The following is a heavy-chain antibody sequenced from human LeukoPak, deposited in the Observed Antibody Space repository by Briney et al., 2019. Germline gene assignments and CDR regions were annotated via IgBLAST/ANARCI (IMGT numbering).Heavy chain of an antibody. CDR1: GFTFDDYA. D-gene: IGHD3-10*01. CDR3: AKDSGLWFGESAFTTLDY. V-gene: IGHV3-9*01. CDR2: ISWNSGSI. Sequence: PGRSLRLSCAASGFTFDDYAMHWVRQAPGKGLEGVSGISWNSGSIGYADSVKGRFTISRDNAKNSLYLQMNSLRAEDTALYYCAKDSGLWFGESAFTTLDYWGQGTLVTVSS. J-gene: IGHJ4*02.